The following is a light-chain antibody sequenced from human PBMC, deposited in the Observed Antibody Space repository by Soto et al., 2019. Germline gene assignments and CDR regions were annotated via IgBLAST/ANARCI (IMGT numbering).Light chain of an antibody. CDR1: QSVSSNY. Sequence: EIVLTQSPGTLSLSPGERATLSCRASQSVSSNYLAWYQQRPGQAPRLLIYGASSRATGIPDRFSGSGSGTDFTLTISRLEPEDFAVYYCQQCGSSPRYTFGQGNKLEIK. CDR3: QQCGSSPRYT. CDR2: GAS. V-gene: IGKV3-20*01. J-gene: IGKJ2*01.